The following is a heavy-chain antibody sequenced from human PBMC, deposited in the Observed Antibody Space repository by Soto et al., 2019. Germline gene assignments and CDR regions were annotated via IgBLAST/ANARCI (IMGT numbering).Heavy chain of an antibody. CDR1: GFSFRSYA. CDR2: ISFDGSKT. Sequence: QVQLVESGGGVVQPGRSLRLSCAASGFSFRSYAMYWVRQAPGKGLEWVAVISFDGSKTSYADSVQGRLTVSRDDSRNTLFLQLNTLRPEDTAVYYCARDRVELGNAFDVWGRGTMVTVTS. J-gene: IGHJ3*01. CDR3: ARDRVELGNAFDV. V-gene: IGHV3-30*04. D-gene: IGHD1-7*01.